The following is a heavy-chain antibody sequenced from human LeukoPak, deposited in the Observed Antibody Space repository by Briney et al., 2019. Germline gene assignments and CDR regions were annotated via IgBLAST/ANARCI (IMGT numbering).Heavy chain of an antibody. J-gene: IGHJ1*01. Sequence: GGSLRLSCAASGFTVTSNYMSWVRQAPGKGLEWVSVIYIGGTTYYASSVKGRFTISRDNSKNTLYLQINSLRAEDTAVYYCARGGRGYYDSSGYSYASESFQHWGQGTLVTVSS. CDR2: IYIGGTT. CDR3: ARGGRGYYDSSGYSYASESFQH. D-gene: IGHD3-22*01. CDR1: GFTVTSNY. V-gene: IGHV3-66*02.